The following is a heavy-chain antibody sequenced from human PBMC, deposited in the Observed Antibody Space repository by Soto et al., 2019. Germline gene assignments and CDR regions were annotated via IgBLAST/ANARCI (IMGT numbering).Heavy chain of an antibody. CDR3: ARYEGYKWYDVGWFDP. D-gene: IGHD1-1*01. V-gene: IGHV1-18*01. CDR2: ISVYNGKT. CDR1: GYTFTSYG. Sequence: QVQLVQSGAEVKKPGASVKVSCKSSGYTFTSYGISWVRQAPEQGLEWVGWISVYNGKTNSAQKLQARVTMTTDTSTSTSYMELRSLRSDDTAVYYCARYEGYKWYDVGWFDPWVQGTLVTVSS. J-gene: IGHJ5*02.